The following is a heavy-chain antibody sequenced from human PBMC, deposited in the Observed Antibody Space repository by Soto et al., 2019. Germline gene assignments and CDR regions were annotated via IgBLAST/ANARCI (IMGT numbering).Heavy chain of an antibody. Sequence: QVQLRESGPGLVKPSQTLSLTCTVSGGSISSGGYYWSWIRQHPGKGLEWIGYIYYSGRTYHNPSLKSRITISVDTSKNQFSLKLSSVTAADTAVYYCARAGAVNWFDPWGQGTLVTVSS. CDR1: GGSISSGGYY. V-gene: IGHV4-31*03. CDR2: IYYSGRT. J-gene: IGHJ5*02. CDR3: ARAGAVNWFDP.